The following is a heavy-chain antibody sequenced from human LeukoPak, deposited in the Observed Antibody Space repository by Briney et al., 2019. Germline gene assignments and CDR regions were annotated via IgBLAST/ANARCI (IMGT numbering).Heavy chain of an antibody. D-gene: IGHD3-9*01. Sequence: TGGSLRLSCAASGFSVNSCYMNWVRQAPGKGLEWVSVIYSGGRTYYADSVKGRFTISRDNSKNTLYLQMNSLRAEDTAVYYCARDFLTGYSPLGYWGQGTLVTVSS. CDR2: IYSGGRT. J-gene: IGHJ4*02. CDR1: GFSVNSCY. V-gene: IGHV3-66*01. CDR3: ARDFLTGYSPLGY.